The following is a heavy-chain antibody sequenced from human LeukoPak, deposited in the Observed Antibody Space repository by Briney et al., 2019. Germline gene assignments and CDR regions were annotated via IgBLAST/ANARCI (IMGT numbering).Heavy chain of an antibody. D-gene: IGHD6-6*01. V-gene: IGHV4-4*07. CDR2: IYTSGRT. CDR3: ARVAPTPHGAHPFDY. Sequence: SETLSLTCTVSGGPISSYYVSWIRQPAGKGLEWIWRIYTSGRTNHNPSLKSRVNMSVDTSKNQFSLKPSSVTAADTAVYYCARVAPTPHGAHPFDYWGQGTLVTVSS. CDR1: GGPISSYY. J-gene: IGHJ4*02.